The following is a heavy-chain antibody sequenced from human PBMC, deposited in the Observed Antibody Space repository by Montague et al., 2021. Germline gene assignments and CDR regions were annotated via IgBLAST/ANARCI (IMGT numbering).Heavy chain of an antibody. J-gene: IGHJ5*02. CDR1: GASITSNIYY. CDR3: ARVFSSWYVGWFDP. Sequence: SETLSLTCTVSGASITSNIYYWGWIRQSPGKGPEWIGSIYYSGNSLYQPSLKSRITMAVDTSKNQFSLKLSSVTAADTAIYYCARVFSSWYVGWFDPWGQGTLVTVSS. CDR2: IYYSGNS. V-gene: IGHV4-39*07. D-gene: IGHD6-13*01.